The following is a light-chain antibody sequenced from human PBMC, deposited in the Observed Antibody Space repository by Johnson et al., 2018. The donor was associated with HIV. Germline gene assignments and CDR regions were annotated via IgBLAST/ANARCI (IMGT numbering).Light chain of an antibody. Sequence: QSVLTHPPSVSAAPGQKVTISCSGSSSDMGNYAVSWYQQLPGTAPKLLIYENNKRPSGIPDRFSGSKSGTSATLGLTGLPTGDEADYYCGTWDSSLSAYVFGTGTKVTVL. V-gene: IGLV1-51*02. J-gene: IGLJ1*01. CDR2: ENN. CDR1: SSDMGNYA. CDR3: GTWDSSLSAYV.